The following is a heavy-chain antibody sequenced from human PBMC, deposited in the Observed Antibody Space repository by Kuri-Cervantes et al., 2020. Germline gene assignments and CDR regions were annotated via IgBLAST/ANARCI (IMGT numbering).Heavy chain of an antibody. CDR3: ARGGRYSCGWYAHLGY. J-gene: IGHJ4*02. CDR2: MNPNSGNT. V-gene: IGHV1-8*02. CDR1: GGTFSSYT. D-gene: IGHD6-19*01. Sequence: ASVTVSCQASGGTFSSYTISWVRQAPGQGLEWMGWMNPNSGNTGYAQKFQGRVTMTRNTSISTAYMELSSLRSEDTAVYYCARGGRYSCGWYAHLGYWGQGTLVTVSS.